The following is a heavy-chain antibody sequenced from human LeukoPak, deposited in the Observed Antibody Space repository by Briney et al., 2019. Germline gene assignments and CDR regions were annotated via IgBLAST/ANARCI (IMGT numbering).Heavy chain of an antibody. CDR1: GFIFSSYA. CDR2: ISGSGGTT. D-gene: IGHD6-13*01. J-gene: IGHJ6*02. V-gene: IGHV3-23*01. Sequence: PGGSLRLSCAASGFIFSSYAMYWVRQAPGKGLEWVSAISGSGGTTMYAVSAKGRFTISRDNSKNTLYLQMNSLRAEDTAVYYCAKTIGYSSSWYDYYYGMDVWGQGTTVTVSS. CDR3: AKTIGYSSSWYDYYYGMDV.